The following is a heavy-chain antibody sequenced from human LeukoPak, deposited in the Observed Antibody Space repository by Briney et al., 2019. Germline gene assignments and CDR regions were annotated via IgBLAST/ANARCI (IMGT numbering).Heavy chain of an antibody. J-gene: IGHJ4*02. V-gene: IGHV1-69*05. Sequence: GASVKVSCKASGGTFSSYAISWVRQAPGQGLEWMGGIIPIFGTANYAQKFQGRVTITTDESTSTAHMELSSLRSEDTAVYYCARSIFYGDYAPWYYFDYWGQGTLVTVSS. D-gene: IGHD4-17*01. CDR1: GGTFSSYA. CDR3: ARSIFYGDYAPWYYFDY. CDR2: IIPIFGTA.